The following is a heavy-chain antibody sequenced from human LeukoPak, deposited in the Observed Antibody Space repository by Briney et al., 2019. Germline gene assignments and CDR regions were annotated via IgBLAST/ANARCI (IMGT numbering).Heavy chain of an antibody. CDR3: ARSGSIAARFDY. V-gene: IGHV1-69*05. Sequence: SVKVSCKASGGTFSSYAISWVRQAPGQGLEWMGGIIPIFGTANYAQKFQGRVTITTDESTSTAYMELSSLRSEDTAVYYCARSGSIAARFDYWGQGTLVTVSS. D-gene: IGHD6-6*01. CDR1: GGTFSSYA. CDR2: IIPIFGTA. J-gene: IGHJ4*02.